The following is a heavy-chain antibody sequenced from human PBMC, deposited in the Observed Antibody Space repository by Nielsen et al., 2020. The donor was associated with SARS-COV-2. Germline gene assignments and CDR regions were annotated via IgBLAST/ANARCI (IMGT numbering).Heavy chain of an antibody. CDR3: AKEMGYYDILTGYFGGGYYYYYYGMDV. Sequence: GGSLRLSCAASGFTFSSYGMHWVRQAPGKGLEWVAVISYDGSNKYYADSVKGRFTISRDNSKNTLYLQMNSLRAEDTAVYYCAKEMGYYDILTGYFGGGYYYYYYGMDVWGQGTTVTVSS. CDR2: ISYDGSNK. J-gene: IGHJ6*02. V-gene: IGHV3-30*18. CDR1: GFTFSSYG. D-gene: IGHD3-9*01.